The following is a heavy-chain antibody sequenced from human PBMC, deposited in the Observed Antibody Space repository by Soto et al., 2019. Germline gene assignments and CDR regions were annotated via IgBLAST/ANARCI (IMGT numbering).Heavy chain of an antibody. CDR1: GYTFTGYY. CDR2: INPNSGGT. CDR3: ARDLPEYNWNYGRQFPHNWFDP. D-gene: IGHD1-7*01. Sequence: AASVKVSCKASGYTFTGYYMHWVRQAPGQGLEWMGWINPNSGGTNYAQKFQGRVTMTRDTSISTAYMELSRLRSDDTAVYYCARDLPEYNWNYGRQFPHNWFDPWGQGTLVTVSS. J-gene: IGHJ5*02. V-gene: IGHV1-2*02.